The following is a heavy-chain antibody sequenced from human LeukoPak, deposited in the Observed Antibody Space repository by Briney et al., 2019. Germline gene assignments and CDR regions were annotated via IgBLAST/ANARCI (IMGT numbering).Heavy chain of an antibody. CDR2: IKQDGSEK. CDR3: ARDAEYYDILTGDDDY. CDR1: GFTFSSYW. V-gene: IGHV3-7*01. D-gene: IGHD3-9*01. J-gene: IGHJ4*02. Sequence: PGGSLRLSCAASGFTFSSYWMSWVRQAPGKGLEGVANIKQDGSEKYHVDSVKGRFTISRDNAKNSLYLQMNSLRAEDTAVYYCARDAEYYDILTGDDDYWGQGTLVTVSS.